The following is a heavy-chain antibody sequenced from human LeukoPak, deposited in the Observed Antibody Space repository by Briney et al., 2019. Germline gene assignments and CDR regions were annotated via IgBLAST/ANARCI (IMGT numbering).Heavy chain of an antibody. V-gene: IGHV4-59*01. CDR3: ARGEHYYDTLPDY. J-gene: IGHJ4*02. CDR2: IYYRGST. D-gene: IGHD3-22*01. CDR1: GGSISSYY. Sequence: SETLSLTCTVSGGSISSYYWSWIRQPPGKGLEWIGYIYYRGSTNYNPSLKSRVTISVDTSKNQFSLKLSSVTAADTAVYYCARGEHYYDTLPDYWGQGTLVTVSS.